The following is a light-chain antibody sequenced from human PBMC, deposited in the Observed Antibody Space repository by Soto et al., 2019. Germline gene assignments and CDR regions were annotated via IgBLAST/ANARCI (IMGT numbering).Light chain of an antibody. CDR1: QSVSSR. V-gene: IGKV3D-15*01. CDR3: QQYNKLPLT. CDR2: DAS. J-gene: IGKJ1*01. Sequence: EIVMTQSPATLSVSTGERATLSCRASQSVSSRLAWYQQKSGQAPRLLIYDASNRATGIPARFSGSGPGTDFTLTISSLEPEDFAVYYCQQYNKLPLTFGQGTKVDIK.